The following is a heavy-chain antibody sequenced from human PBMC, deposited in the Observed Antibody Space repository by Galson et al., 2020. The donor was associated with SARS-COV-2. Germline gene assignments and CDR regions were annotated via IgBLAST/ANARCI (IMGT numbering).Heavy chain of an antibody. V-gene: IGHV3-33*01. CDR2: IYFDGSEK. J-gene: IGHJ4*02. CDR1: GFTFSDHA. CDR3: ARDGQSSSGWAFDY. Sequence: SLRHSCAASGFTFSDHAMHWVRQAPGKGLEWVAQIYFDGSEKYYGDSVKGRFTISRDSSKNTVYLQMNNLRADDTAVYYCARDGQSSSGWAFDYWGQGTLLTVSS. D-gene: IGHD6-19*01.